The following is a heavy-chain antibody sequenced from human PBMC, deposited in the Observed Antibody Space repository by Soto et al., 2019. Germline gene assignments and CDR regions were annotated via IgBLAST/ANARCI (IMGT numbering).Heavy chain of an antibody. CDR1: GFTFSSYS. J-gene: IGHJ4*02. CDR3: ARGSSNWAYYFDL. V-gene: IGHV3-48*02. D-gene: IGHD6-13*01. Sequence: EVHLVESGGGLVQPGGSLRLSCAASGFTFSSYSLNWVRQAPGKGLEWVSYITSSGTTVYYADSVRGRFTISRDNAKNSLYLQMNSVRDDDTAVYDFARGSSNWAYYFDLWGQGTLVTVSS. CDR2: ITSSGTTV.